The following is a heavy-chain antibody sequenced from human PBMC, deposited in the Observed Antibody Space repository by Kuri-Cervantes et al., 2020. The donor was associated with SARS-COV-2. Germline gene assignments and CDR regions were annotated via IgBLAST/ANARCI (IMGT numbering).Heavy chain of an antibody. CDR1: GGSISSYY. V-gene: IGHV4-4*07. D-gene: IGHD6-6*01. J-gene: IGHJ4*02. CDR2: IYTSGST. CDR3: ARREIAARRLFDY. Sequence: GSLRLSCTVSGGSISSYYWSWIRQPAGKGLEWIGRIYTSGSTNHNPSLKSRVTISVDTSKNQFSLKLSSVTAADTAVYYCARREIAARRLFDYWGQGTLVTVSS.